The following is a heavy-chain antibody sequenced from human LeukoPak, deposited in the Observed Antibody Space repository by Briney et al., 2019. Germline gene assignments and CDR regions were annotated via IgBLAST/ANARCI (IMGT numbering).Heavy chain of an antibody. CDR1: GFTVSSNY. Sequence: GGSLRLSCAASGFTVSSNYMSWVRQAPGKGLEWVANIKQDGSEKYYVNSVKGRFTISRDNAKNSLYLQMNSLRAEDTAIYYCARGDDWNYEDYWGQGTLVTVSS. D-gene: IGHD5-24*01. CDR3: ARGDDWNYEDY. V-gene: IGHV3-7*01. J-gene: IGHJ4*02. CDR2: IKQDGSEK.